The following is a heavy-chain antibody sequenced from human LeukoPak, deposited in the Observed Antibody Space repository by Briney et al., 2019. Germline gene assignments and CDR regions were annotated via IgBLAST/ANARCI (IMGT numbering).Heavy chain of an antibody. CDR1: GFTFSSYA. CDR2: ISYDGSNK. CDR3: TRGSYGDYEY. J-gene: IGHJ4*02. V-gene: IGHV3-30-3*01. D-gene: IGHD4-17*01. Sequence: QPGRSLRLSCAASGFTFSSYAMHWVRQAPGKGLEWVAVISYDGSNKYYADSVKGRFTISRDNAQNSLYLQMNSLRAEDTAVYYCTRGSYGDYEYWGQGTLVTVSS.